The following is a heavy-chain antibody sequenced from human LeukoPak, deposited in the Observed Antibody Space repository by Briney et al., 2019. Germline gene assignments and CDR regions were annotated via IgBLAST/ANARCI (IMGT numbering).Heavy chain of an antibody. Sequence: PSETLSLTCTVSGDSIRSNNYYWGWIRQPPGKGLEWIGSIYDTGSTFYNPSLKSRVIISVDTSKNQFSLKLSSVTAADTAVYYCQSRFLEWLLDYWGQGTLVTVSS. V-gene: IGHV4-39*01. D-gene: IGHD3-3*01. CDR3: QSRFLEWLLDY. J-gene: IGHJ4*02. CDR2: IYDTGST. CDR1: GDSIRSNNYY.